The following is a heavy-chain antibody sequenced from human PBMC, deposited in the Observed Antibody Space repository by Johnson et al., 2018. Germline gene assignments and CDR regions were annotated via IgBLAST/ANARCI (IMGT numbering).Heavy chain of an antibody. CDR3: AKDSRWFGGSYYDHYCYLDA. D-gene: IGHD1-26*01. Sequence: QVELVESGGGVVQPGRSLRLSCAASGFTFSSYGMHWVRQAPGKGLEWVASILYDGNYEYYADSVKGRITIYRDNSKNTLYLQVNSLSPEDTAVYYCAKDSRWFGGSYYDHYCYLDAWGEGTTVTVSS. V-gene: IGHV3-30*18. CDR2: ILYDGNYE. J-gene: IGHJ6*03. CDR1: GFTFSSYG.